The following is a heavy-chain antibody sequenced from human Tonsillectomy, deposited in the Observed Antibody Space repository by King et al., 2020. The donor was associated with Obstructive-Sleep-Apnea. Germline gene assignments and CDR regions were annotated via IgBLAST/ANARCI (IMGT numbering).Heavy chain of an antibody. D-gene: IGHD6-19*01. CDR3: ARLQTDSSGLVRDY. V-gene: IGHV3-48*04. J-gene: IGHJ4*02. CDR1: GFTFSSYN. CDR2: ISGSSSAM. Sequence: VQLVESGGGLVQPGESLRLSCAASGFTFSSYNMNWVRQAPGKGLEWVSYISGSSSAMYYADPVKGRFTISRDNAKNSLYLQMNSLKAEDTAVYYCARLQTDSSGLVRDYWGQGTLVTVSS.